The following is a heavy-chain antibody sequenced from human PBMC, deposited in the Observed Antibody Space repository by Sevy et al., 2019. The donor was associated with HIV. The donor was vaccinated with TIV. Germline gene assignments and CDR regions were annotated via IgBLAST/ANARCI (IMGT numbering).Heavy chain of an antibody. CDR2: IKQDGSEK. Sequence: GGSLRLSCAASGFTFSSYWMSWVRQAPGKGLEWVANIKQDGSEKYYVDSVKGRFTISRDNAKNSLYLQMNSLRAEDTAVYYCARGLSIAFALSDYWGQRTLVTVSS. V-gene: IGHV3-7*03. D-gene: IGHD6-6*01. CDR3: ARGLSIAFALSDY. CDR1: GFTFSSYW. J-gene: IGHJ4*02.